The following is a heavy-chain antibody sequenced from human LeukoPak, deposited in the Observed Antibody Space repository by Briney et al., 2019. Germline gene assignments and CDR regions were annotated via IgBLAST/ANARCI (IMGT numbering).Heavy chain of an antibody. Sequence: PGGSLRLSCAASGFTFSSYNVNWVRQAPGKGLEWVSSITTGNSFLYFADSVKGRFTISRDHANNSLYLQMNSLRADDTAVYYCARGAATRKSGFYYYYMDVWGKGTPVTVSS. D-gene: IGHD5-12*01. CDR2: ITTGNSFL. V-gene: IGHV3-21*01. CDR1: GFTFSSYN. J-gene: IGHJ6*03. CDR3: ARGAATRKSGFYYYYMDV.